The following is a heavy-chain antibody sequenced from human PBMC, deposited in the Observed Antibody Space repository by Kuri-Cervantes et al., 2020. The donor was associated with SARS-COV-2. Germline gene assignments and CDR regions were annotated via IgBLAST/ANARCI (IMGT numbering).Heavy chain of an antibody. CDR1: GGSISSYY. V-gene: IGHV4-59*08. J-gene: IGHJ6*02. CDR2: IYYSGST. Sequence: GSLRLSCTVSGGSISSYYWSWIRQPPGKGLEWIGYIYYSGSTNYNPSLKSRVTISVDTSKNQFSLKLSSVTAADTAVYYCARQDSSWTNYYYYYGMDAWGQGTTVTVSS. D-gene: IGHD6-13*01. CDR3: ARQDSSWTNYYYYYGMDA.